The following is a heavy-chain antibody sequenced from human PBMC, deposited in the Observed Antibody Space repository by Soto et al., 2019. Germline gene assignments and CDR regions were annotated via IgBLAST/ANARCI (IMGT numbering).Heavy chain of an antibody. D-gene: IGHD3-3*01. CDR3: ARRGGVGVAGSAAFDM. J-gene: IGHJ3*02. CDR2: INPATGAA. Sequence: QLHLVQSGAVVKKPGASVTVSCSASGYPVTAYYMHWVRQAPGRGLEWMGGINPATGAAKYTQTFQGRVTKARDTFTSSVFMELSGLTSEVTAVFSWARRGGVGVAGSAAFDMWGQGTLVTVSS. V-gene: IGHV1-2*02. CDR1: GYPVTAYY.